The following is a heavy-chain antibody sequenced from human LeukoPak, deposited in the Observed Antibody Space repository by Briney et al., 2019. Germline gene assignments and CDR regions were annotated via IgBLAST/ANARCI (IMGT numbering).Heavy chain of an antibody. V-gene: IGHV4-34*01. J-gene: IGHJ3*02. D-gene: IGHD1-26*01. Sequence: PSETLSLTCAVYGGSFSGYYWSWIRQPPGKGLEWIWEINHSGSTNYNPSLKSRVTISVDTSKNQFSLKLSSVTAADTAVYYCASVVGATIPDAFDIWGQGTMVTVSS. CDR2: INHSGST. CDR1: GGSFSGYY. CDR3: ASVVGATIPDAFDI.